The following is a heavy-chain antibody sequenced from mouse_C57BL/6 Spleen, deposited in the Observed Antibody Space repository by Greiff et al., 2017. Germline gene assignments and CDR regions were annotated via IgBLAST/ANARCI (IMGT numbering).Heavy chain of an antibody. J-gene: IGHJ4*01. CDR2: IRNKANGYTT. CDR3: ARVPRDYAMDY. D-gene: IGHD5-1*01. V-gene: IGHV7-3*01. Sequence: EVQLVESGGGLVQPGGSLSLSCAASGFTFTDYYMSWVRQPPGKALEWLGFIRNKANGYTTEYSASVKGRFTISRDNSQSILYLQMNALRAEDSATDYCARVPRDYAMDYWGQGTSVTVSS. CDR1: GFTFTDYY.